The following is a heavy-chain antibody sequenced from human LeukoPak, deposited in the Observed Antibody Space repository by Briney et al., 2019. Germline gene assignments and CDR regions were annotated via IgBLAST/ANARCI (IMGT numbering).Heavy chain of an antibody. CDR3: ARAVYYDFWSGSPDDAFDI. J-gene: IGHJ3*02. D-gene: IGHD3-3*01. CDR1: GFTFDDHG. V-gene: IGHV3-20*01. Sequence: GGSLRLSCAVSGFTFDDHGMSWVRQAPGKGLEWVSGINWNGGSTGYADSVKGRFTISRDNAKNSLYLQMNSLRAEDTALYHCARAVYYDFWSGSPDDAFDIWGQGTMVTVSS. CDR2: INWNGGST.